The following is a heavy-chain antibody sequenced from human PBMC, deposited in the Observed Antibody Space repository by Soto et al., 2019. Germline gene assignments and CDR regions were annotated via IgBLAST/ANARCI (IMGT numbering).Heavy chain of an antibody. J-gene: IGHJ4*02. V-gene: IGHV4-34*01. D-gene: IGHD5-18*01. Sequence: LETLSLTWAVFCGSFSGYYWSWIRQPPGKGLEWIGEINHSGSTNYNPSLKSRVTISVDTSKNQFSLKLSSVTAADTAVYYCARGVDTAMVGYWGQGTLVTVSS. CDR3: ARGVDTAMVGY. CDR2: INHSGST. CDR1: CGSFSGYY.